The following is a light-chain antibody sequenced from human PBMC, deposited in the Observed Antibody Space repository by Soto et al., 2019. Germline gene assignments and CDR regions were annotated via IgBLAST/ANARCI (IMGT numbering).Light chain of an antibody. Sequence: DIQLIQSPSSLSASVGERVTITCQASQEISNYLNWYQQKPGKAPKLLIYDASNLERGVPSRFSGRGSGTDFTFTISSLQPEDFATYYCQQYDHLPRTFGPGTKVEIK. CDR3: QQYDHLPRT. J-gene: IGKJ1*01. CDR2: DAS. V-gene: IGKV1-33*01. CDR1: QEISNY.